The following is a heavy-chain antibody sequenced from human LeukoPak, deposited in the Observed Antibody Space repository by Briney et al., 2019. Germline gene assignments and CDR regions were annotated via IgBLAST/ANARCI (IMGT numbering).Heavy chain of an antibody. J-gene: IGHJ4*02. V-gene: IGHV1-2*02. Sequence: VASVKVSCKASGYSFVANYIHWVRQAPGQGLEWMGWINPNSGATNYAQKFQGRVTMTRDTSITTAYMDLSGLTSDDTAVYYCARVRGYSYGWSFDYWGQGTLVTVSS. CDR1: GYSFVANY. CDR3: ARVRGYSYGWSFDY. D-gene: IGHD5-18*01. CDR2: INPNSGAT.